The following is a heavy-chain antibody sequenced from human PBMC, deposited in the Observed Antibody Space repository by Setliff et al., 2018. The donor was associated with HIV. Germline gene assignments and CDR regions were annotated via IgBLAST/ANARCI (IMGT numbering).Heavy chain of an antibody. CDR3: ARGGANPSWFDS. D-gene: IGHD3-16*01. CDR1: GFTFSNYG. CDR2: INTDGSSA. V-gene: IGHV3-74*03. Sequence: LRLSCEISGFTFSNYGMHWVRQAPGKGLVWVSRINTDGSSATYADSVKGRFTNSRDNAKNTLYLQMDSLRAEDTAVYYCARGGANPSWFDSWGQGTLVTVSS. J-gene: IGHJ5*01.